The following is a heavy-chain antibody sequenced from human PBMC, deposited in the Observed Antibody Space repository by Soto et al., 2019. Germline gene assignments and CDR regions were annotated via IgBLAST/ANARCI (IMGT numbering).Heavy chain of an antibody. J-gene: IGHJ6*02. CDR2: IYYSGST. CDR1: GASIYNGGYF. Sequence: SETLSLTCSVSGASIYNGGYFWSWIRQSPGKGLEWIGYIYYSGSTNYKPSLKSRVTISVDTSKNQFSLKLSSVTAADTAVYYCARGDPLLWFGEKVYYGMDVWGQGTTVTVSS. CDR3: ARGDPLLWFGEKVYYGMDV. D-gene: IGHD3-10*01. V-gene: IGHV4-61*08.